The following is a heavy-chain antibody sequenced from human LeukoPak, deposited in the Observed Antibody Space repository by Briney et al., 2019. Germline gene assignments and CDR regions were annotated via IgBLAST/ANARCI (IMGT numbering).Heavy chain of an antibody. CDR3: ARSIAAAGTASWDFGY. CDR1: GFTFSDYY. D-gene: IGHD6-13*01. CDR2: ISSSGSTI. Sequence: GGSLRLSCAASGFTFSDYYMSWIRQAPGKGLEWVSYISSSGSTIYYADSVKGRFTISRDNAKNSLYLQMNSLRAEDTAVYYCARSIAAAGTASWDFGYWGQGTLVTVSS. J-gene: IGHJ4*02. V-gene: IGHV3-11*04.